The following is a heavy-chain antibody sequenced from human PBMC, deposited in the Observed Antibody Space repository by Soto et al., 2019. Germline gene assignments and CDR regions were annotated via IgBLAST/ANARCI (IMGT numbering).Heavy chain of an antibody. CDR3: ARMYSNYYYGMDV. Sequence: SETLSLTCAVSGGSISSSNWWSWVRQPPGKGLEWIGEIYHSGSTNYNPSLKSRVTISVDKSKNQFSLKLSSVTAADAAVYYCARMYSNYYYGMDVWGQGTTVTVSS. CDR1: GGSISSSNW. CDR2: IYHSGST. D-gene: IGHD2-21*01. J-gene: IGHJ6*02. V-gene: IGHV4-4*02.